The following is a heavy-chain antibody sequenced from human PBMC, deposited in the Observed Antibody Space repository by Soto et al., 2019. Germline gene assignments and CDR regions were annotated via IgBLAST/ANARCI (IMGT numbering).Heavy chain of an antibody. Sequence: QVQLQESGPGLVKPSQTLSLTCTVSGSSISSGGYYWSWIRQHPGKGLEWIGYIYYSGSTYYNPSLKSRVTISVDTSKNQFSLKLSSVTAAVTAVYYCARRDYDYIWGSYRAPGAFDIWGQGTMVTVSS. D-gene: IGHD3-16*02. CDR1: GSSISSGGYY. V-gene: IGHV4-31*03. CDR3: ARRDYDYIWGSYRAPGAFDI. J-gene: IGHJ3*02. CDR2: IYYSGST.